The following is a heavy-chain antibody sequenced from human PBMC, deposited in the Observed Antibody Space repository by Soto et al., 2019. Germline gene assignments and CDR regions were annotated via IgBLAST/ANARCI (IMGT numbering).Heavy chain of an antibody. Sequence: GASVKVSCKASGYTFTSYDINWVRQATGQGLEWMGWMNPNSGNTGYAQKFQGWVTMTRDTSISTAYMELSRLRSDDTAVYYCAREAKTGFSFDYWGQGTLVTVSS. CDR1: GYTFTSYD. V-gene: IGHV1-8*01. J-gene: IGHJ4*02. D-gene: IGHD2-15*01. CDR3: AREAKTGFSFDY. CDR2: MNPNSGNT.